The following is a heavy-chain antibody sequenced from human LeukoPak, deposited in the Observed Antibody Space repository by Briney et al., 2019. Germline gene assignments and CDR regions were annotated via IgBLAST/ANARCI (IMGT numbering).Heavy chain of an antibody. CDR3: ARDGPLITIFGYFDY. CDR2: ISYDGSNK. J-gene: IGHJ4*02. D-gene: IGHD3-3*01. Sequence: GGSLRLSCAASGFTFSSYVMRWVRQAPGKGLEWVAVISYDGSNKYYADSVKGRFTISRDNSKNTLYLQMNSLRAEDTALYYCARDGPLITIFGYFDYWGQGTLVSVSS. V-gene: IGHV3-30*04. CDR1: GFTFSSYV.